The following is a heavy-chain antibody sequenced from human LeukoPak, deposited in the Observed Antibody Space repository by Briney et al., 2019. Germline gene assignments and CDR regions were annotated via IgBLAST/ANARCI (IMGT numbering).Heavy chain of an antibody. Sequence: GGSLRLSCAASGFTFSSYAMSWVRQPPGQGLEWVSTISGSGGSTYYADSAMGRFTISRDNSKNTLYLQMNSLRAEDTAVYYCARDRGYSYGPSWPGSLWGQGTLVTVSS. CDR2: ISGSGGST. CDR3: ARDRGYSYGPSWPGSL. J-gene: IGHJ4*02. V-gene: IGHV3-23*01. D-gene: IGHD5-18*01. CDR1: GFTFSSYA.